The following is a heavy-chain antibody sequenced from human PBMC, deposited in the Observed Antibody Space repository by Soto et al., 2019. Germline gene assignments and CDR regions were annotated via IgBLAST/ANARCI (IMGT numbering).Heavy chain of an antibody. V-gene: IGHV4-34*01. Sequence: SETLSLTCAVYGGSFSGYYWSWIRQPPGKGLEWIGEINHSGSTNYNPSLKSRVTISVDTSKNQFSLKLSSVTAADTGVDYCAIPSAPGYSYGRPLGKRYYYYGMDVWGQGTTVTVSS. J-gene: IGHJ6*02. CDR1: GGSFSGYY. CDR3: AIPSAPGYSYGRPLGKRYYYYGMDV. D-gene: IGHD5-18*01. CDR2: INHSGST.